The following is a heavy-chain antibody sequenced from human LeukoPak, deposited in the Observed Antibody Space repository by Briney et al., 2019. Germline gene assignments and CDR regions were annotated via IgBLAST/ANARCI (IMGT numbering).Heavy chain of an antibody. Sequence: KPSETLSLTCTVSGGSISSHHWSRIRQPPGKGLEWIGYIYYSGSTNYKPSLKSRVTISVDTSKNQFSLKLTSVTAADTAVYYCARHLDIAASGTFDYWGQGTLVTVSS. CDR3: ARHLDIAASGTFDY. J-gene: IGHJ4*02. CDR2: IYYSGST. V-gene: IGHV4-59*08. D-gene: IGHD6-13*01. CDR1: GGSISSHH.